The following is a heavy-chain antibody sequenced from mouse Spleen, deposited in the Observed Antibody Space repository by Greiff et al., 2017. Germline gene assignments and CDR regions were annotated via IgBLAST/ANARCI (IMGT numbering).Heavy chain of an antibody. CDR1: GYTFTDYN. D-gene: IGHD2-3*01. Sequence: EVQLQQSGPELVKPGASVKMSCKASGYTFTDYNMHWVKQSHGKSLEWIGYINPNNGGTSYNQKFKGKATLTVNKSSSTAYMELRSLTSEDSAVYYCARRAPTDGYYVTWFAYWGQGTLVTVSA. CDR2: INPNNGGT. V-gene: IGHV1-22*01. J-gene: IGHJ3*01. CDR3: ARRAPTDGYYVTWFAY.